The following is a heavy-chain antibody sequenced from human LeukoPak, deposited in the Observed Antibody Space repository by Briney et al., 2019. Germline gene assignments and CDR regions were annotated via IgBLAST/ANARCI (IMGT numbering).Heavy chain of an antibody. Sequence: GGSLRLSCAPSGFIFSDYWFHWVRQTPGQGLVWVAAINRDGTGTSHADSEKGRFTISRDNSKTTLYLQMNSLRAEDTAVYYCAKDPTGYYYDSSGYLLPDYWGQGTLVTVSS. V-gene: IGHV3-74*01. J-gene: IGHJ4*02. D-gene: IGHD3-22*01. CDR2: INRDGTGT. CDR1: GFIFSDYW. CDR3: AKDPTGYYYDSSGYLLPDY.